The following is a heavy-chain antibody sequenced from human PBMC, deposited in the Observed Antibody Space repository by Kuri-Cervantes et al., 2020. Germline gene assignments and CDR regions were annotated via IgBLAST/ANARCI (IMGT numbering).Heavy chain of an antibody. J-gene: IGHJ3*02. D-gene: IGHD3-10*01. CDR2: ISYDGSNK. Sequence: GESLKISCAASGFTFSSYAMHWVRQAPGKGLEWVAVISYDGSNKYYADSVKGRFTISRDNAKNSLYLQMKSLRGEDTAVYYCARAPLTRRGIEDDDAFDIWGQGTMVTVSS. V-gene: IGHV3-30-3*01. CDR1: GFTFSSYA. CDR3: ARAPLTRRGIEDDDAFDI.